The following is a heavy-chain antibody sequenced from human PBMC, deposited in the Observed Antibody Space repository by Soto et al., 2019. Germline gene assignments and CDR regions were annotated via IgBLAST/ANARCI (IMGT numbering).Heavy chain of an antibody. CDR2: IWYDGSNK. V-gene: IGHV3-33*01. CDR3: ARDGFTSGGMDV. J-gene: IGHJ6*02. Sequence: GGSLRLSCAASGFTFSSYGMHWVRQAPGKGLDWVAVIWYDGSNKYYATSVKGRFTISRDNSKNTLYLQMNSLRAEDTAVYYCARDGFTSGGMDVWGQGTTVTVSS. D-gene: IGHD3-10*01. CDR1: GFTFSSYG.